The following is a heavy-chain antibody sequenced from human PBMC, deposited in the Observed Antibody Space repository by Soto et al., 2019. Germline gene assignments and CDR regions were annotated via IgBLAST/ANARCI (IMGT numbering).Heavy chain of an antibody. CDR3: ARDCSGGSCYQDIHY. Sequence: EVQLVESGGGLVKPGGSLRLSCAASGFTFSSYSMNWVRQAPGKGLEWVSSISSSSSYIYYADSVKGRFTISRDNAKNSLYLQKNSLRADDTAVHYCARDCSGGSCYQDIHYWGQGTLVTVSS. CDR1: GFTFSSYS. D-gene: IGHD2-15*01. V-gene: IGHV3-21*01. CDR2: ISSSSSYI. J-gene: IGHJ4*02.